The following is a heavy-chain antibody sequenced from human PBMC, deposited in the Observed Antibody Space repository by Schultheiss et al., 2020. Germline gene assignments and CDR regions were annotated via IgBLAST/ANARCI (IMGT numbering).Heavy chain of an antibody. D-gene: IGHD2-21*01. V-gene: IGHV4-38-2*01. J-gene: IGHJ5*02. CDR2: IYYSGST. CDR3: ARVPSHSYCGGDCLNWFDP. Sequence: SQTLSLTCAVSGYSISSGYYWSWIRQPPGKGLEWIGYIYYSGSTYYNPSLKSRVTISVDRSKNQFSLKLSSVTAADTAVYYCARVPSHSYCGGDCLNWFDPWGQGTLVTVSS. CDR1: GYSISSGYY.